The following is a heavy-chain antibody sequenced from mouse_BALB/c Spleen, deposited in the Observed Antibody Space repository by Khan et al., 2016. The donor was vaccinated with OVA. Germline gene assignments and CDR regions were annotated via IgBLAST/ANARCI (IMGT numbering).Heavy chain of an antibody. D-gene: IGHD2-1*01. Sequence: QIQLVQSGPELKKPGETVKISCKASGYTFTNYGMTWVKQAPGQGLKWMGWINTYNGEPTYADDLKGRFAFSLETSATIASLLDHTLQNEDTATYFCARVGNYWYFDVWGAGTTVTVSS. CDR1: GYTFTNYG. CDR2: INTYNGEP. CDR3: ARVGNYWYFDV. J-gene: IGHJ1*01. V-gene: IGHV9-3-1*01.